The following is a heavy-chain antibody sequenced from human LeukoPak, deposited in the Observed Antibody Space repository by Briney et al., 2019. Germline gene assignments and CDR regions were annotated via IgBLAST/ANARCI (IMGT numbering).Heavy chain of an antibody. Sequence: ASVKVSCKASGYFFTGFYIHWVRQAPGQGLEWMGRMNPSNGNTDFAQNFQGRVTMTRDTSISTAYMELSRLRSDDTAVYYCARDFPAGGFDYWGQGTLVTLSS. CDR2: MNPSNGNT. CDR1: GYFFTGFY. V-gene: IGHV1-2*06. D-gene: IGHD3-16*01. J-gene: IGHJ4*02. CDR3: ARDFPAGGFDY.